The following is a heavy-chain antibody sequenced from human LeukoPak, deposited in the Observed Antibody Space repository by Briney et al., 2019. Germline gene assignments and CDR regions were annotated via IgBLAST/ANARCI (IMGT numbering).Heavy chain of an antibody. J-gene: IGHJ3*02. CDR1: DFTFNKDW. Sequence: GGSLRLSCEASDFTFNKDWMNWVRQAPGKGGEWVGRIKSTVDGGTTDYAAPVKGRFTVSRDDSKKTLYLQMNSLKFEDTAVYYCTTGGNVMVADTRAFDIWGQGTMVTVSS. V-gene: IGHV3-15*07. CDR2: IKSTVDGGTT. D-gene: IGHD2-15*01. CDR3: TTGGNVMVADTRAFDI.